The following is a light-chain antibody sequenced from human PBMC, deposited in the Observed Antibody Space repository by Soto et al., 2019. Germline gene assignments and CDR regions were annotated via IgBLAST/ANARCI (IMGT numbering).Light chain of an antibody. CDR3: SSYTSSSTWV. J-gene: IGLJ3*02. Sequence: SALTQPASVSGSPGQSITISCTGTNSDVGGYNYVSWYQQHPGKAPKLMIYEVSNRPSGASNRFSGSKSGNTASLTISGLQAEDEADYYCSSYTSSSTWVFGGGTKLTVL. V-gene: IGLV2-14*01. CDR2: EVS. CDR1: NSDVGGYNY.